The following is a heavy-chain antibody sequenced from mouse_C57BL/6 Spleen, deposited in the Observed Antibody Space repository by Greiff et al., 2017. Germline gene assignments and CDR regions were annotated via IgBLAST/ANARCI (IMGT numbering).Heavy chain of an antibody. CDR2: IWSGGST. D-gene: IGHD2-3*01. CDR3: ARDDGYWYFDV. CDR1: GFSLTSYG. Sequence: QVQLQQSGPGLVQPSQSLSITCTVSGFSLTSYGVHWVRQSPGKGLEWLGVIWSGGSTDYNAAFLSRLSISKDNSKSQVVFKMNSLQAYYTAIYYCARDDGYWYFDVWGTGTTVTVSS. J-gene: IGHJ1*03. V-gene: IGHV2-2*01.